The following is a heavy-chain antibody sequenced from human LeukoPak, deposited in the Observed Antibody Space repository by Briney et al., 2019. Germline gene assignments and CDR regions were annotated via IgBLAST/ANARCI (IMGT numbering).Heavy chain of an antibody. CDR3: ARVQRDTMMVVVAHDAFDI. CDR2: FDNSGST. J-gene: IGHJ3*02. D-gene: IGHD3-22*01. V-gene: IGHV4-39*07. Sequence: SETLSLTCTVSGGSISSSSYNWGLIRQPPGKGLEWIGSFDNSGSTYYNPSLKSRVTISVDTSKDQFSLKLTSVTAADTAVYYCARVQRDTMMVVVAHDAFDIWGQGTMVTVSS. CDR1: GGSISSSSYN.